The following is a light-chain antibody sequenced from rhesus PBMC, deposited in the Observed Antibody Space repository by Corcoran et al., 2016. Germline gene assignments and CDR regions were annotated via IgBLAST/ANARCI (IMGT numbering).Light chain of an antibody. J-gene: IGKJ2*01. V-gene: IGKV3-42*01. CDR3: QQDYSWPYS. Sequence: EIVMTQSPATLSLSPGERATLSCRASQSVSSSLAWYQQKPGQAPKLPIYGASSRATGIPARFSGSGSGIEFTLTIRSLEPEDVGVYYCQQDYSWPYSFGQGTKVEIK. CDR1: QSVSSS. CDR2: GAS.